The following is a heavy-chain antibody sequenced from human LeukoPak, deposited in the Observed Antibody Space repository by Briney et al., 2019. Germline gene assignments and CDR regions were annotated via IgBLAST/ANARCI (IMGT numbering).Heavy chain of an antibody. CDR2: ISGSGGST. Sequence: GGSLRLSCAASGFTFSRYAMSWVRQAPGKGLEWVSGISGSGGSTYYADSVKGRFTISRDNSKNTLYLQMNSLRAEDTAVYCCAKDRSGGGDFYYGMDVWGQGTTVTVSS. J-gene: IGHJ6*02. CDR3: AKDRSGGGDFYYGMDV. D-gene: IGHD3-16*01. V-gene: IGHV3-23*01. CDR1: GFTFSRYA.